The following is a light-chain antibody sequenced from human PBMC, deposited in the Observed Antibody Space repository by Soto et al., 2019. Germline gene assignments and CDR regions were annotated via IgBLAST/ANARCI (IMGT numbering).Light chain of an antibody. Sequence: ELVMTQSPATLSVPPGARVTLSCRASQSVSNNLVWYQQKPGRAPRLLMYGASIRATGIPARISGSGSGTEFTLTIISLQSEDFAVYYYQQHNNWPPITFGQGTRLEIK. CDR2: GAS. J-gene: IGKJ5*01. CDR1: QSVSNN. V-gene: IGKV3-15*01. CDR3: QQHNNWPPIT.